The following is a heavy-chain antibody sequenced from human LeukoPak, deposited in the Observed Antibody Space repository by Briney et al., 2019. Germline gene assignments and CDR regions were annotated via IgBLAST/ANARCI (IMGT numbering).Heavy chain of an antibody. J-gene: IGHJ4*02. CDR3: ARIGYSSSSLDY. D-gene: IGHD2-2*01. V-gene: IGHV3-7*01. CDR1: GFTFSGYW. Sequence: GGSLRLSCVASGFTFSGYWMTWVRQAPGKGLEWVANINQDGSVKYYVDSLKGRFTISRDNAKKSVHLQMNSLGVEDTAVYYCARIGYSSSSLDYWGQGTLVTVSS. CDR2: INQDGSVK.